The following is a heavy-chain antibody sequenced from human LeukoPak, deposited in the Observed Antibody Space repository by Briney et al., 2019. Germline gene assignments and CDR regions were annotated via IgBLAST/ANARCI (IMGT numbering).Heavy chain of an antibody. V-gene: IGHV1-8*01. CDR2: MNPNSGNT. CDR3: AIGITGTTSFDY. D-gene: IGHD1-7*01. J-gene: IGHJ4*02. Sequence: GASVKVSCKASGYTFTSYDINWVRQATGQGLEWMGWMNPNSGNTGYAQKFQGRVTMTRNTSISTAYMELSSLRSEDTAVYYCAIGITGTTSFDYWGQGTLVTVSS. CDR1: GYTFTSYD.